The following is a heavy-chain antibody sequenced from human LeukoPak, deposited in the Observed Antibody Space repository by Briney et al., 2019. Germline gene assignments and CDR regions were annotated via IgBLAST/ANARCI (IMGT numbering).Heavy chain of an antibody. CDR2: ISAYSGNT. J-gene: IGHJ6*03. D-gene: IGHD3-10*01. CDR1: GYIFTNYS. V-gene: IGHV1-18*01. Sequence: ASVKVSCKASGYIFTNYSVNWVRQAPGQGLQWLGWISAYSGNTHYAQKVQGRVTMTTDTSTDTAYMELMNLTSDDTAVYYCARGTSGRMSDNYSYMDVWGTGTTVTVSS. CDR3: ARGTSGRMSDNYSYMDV.